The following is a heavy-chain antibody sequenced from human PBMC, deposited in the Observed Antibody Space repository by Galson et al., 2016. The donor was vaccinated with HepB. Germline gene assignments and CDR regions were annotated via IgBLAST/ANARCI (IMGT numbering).Heavy chain of an antibody. CDR2: IKSRTDGGTT. J-gene: IGHJ4*02. D-gene: IGHD3-16*02. V-gene: IGHV3-15*01. Sequence: SLRLSCAASGFTFDIAWMTWVRQAPGKGLEWVGRIKSRTDGGTTDFAAPVKGRFAISRDDSKGILYLQMNSLRTEDTAVYYCASRPPPYRDSYFDYWGQGILVTVSS. CDR3: ASRPPPYRDSYFDY. CDR1: GFTFDIAW.